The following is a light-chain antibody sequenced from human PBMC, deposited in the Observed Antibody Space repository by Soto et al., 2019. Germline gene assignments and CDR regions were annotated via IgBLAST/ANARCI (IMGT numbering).Light chain of an antibody. V-gene: IGKV1-5*01. J-gene: IGKJ1*01. CDR1: QSFSGT. CDR3: QQYDTYSRT. CDR2: DAS. Sequence: DIPMTQSPSTLSASVGDRVTITCRASQSFSGTLAWYQQKPGKAPKLLIYDASSLERGVPSRFSGSGSGTEFTLTISRLQPDDFATYYCQQYDTYSRTFGQGTKVVFK.